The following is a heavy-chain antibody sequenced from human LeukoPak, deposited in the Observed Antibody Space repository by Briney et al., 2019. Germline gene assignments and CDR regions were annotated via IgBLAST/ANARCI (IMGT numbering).Heavy chain of an antibody. CDR1: GYSISGGYY. J-gene: IGHJ1*01. Sequence: SGTLPLTCTVSGYSISGGYYWGWIRQPPGKGLEWIGSIYHSGSTYYNPSLKSRVTISVDTSKNQFSLKLSSVTAADTAVYYCARGWGDYGGNFEYFQHWGQGTLVTVSS. D-gene: IGHD4-23*01. CDR2: IYHSGST. V-gene: IGHV4-38-2*02. CDR3: ARGWGDYGGNFEYFQH.